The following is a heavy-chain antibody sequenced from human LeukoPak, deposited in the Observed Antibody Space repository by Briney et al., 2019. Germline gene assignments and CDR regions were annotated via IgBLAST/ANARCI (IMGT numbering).Heavy chain of an antibody. Sequence: SETLSLTCTVSGGSISSYYWSWIRQPPGKGLEWIGYIYCSGSTNYNPSLKSRVTISVDTSKNQFSLKLSSVTAADTAVYYCARDGDGGIGNYGAFDIWGQGTMVTVSS. CDR2: IYCSGST. J-gene: IGHJ3*02. CDR1: GGSISSYY. V-gene: IGHV4-59*01. CDR3: ARDGDGGIGNYGAFDI. D-gene: IGHD4-11*01.